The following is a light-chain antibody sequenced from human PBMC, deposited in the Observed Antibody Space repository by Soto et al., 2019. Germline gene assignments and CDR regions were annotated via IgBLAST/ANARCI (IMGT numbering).Light chain of an antibody. CDR3: ASWDDSLTGWV. Sequence: QSALTQPPSASGTPGQRVTISCSGSSSNVRGNTVNWYQQLPGTAPKLLMYNNDRRPSGVPDRFSGSKSGTSASLAISGLQSEDEADYHCASWDDSLTGWVFGGGTKVTVL. V-gene: IGLV1-44*01. CDR1: SSNVRGNT. CDR2: NND. J-gene: IGLJ3*02.